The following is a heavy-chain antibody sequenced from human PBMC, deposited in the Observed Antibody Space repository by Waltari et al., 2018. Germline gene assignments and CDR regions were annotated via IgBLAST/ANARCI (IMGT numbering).Heavy chain of an antibody. V-gene: IGHV3-23*01. CDR3: AQGLWYFDY. CDR2: INSGGST. J-gene: IGHJ4*02. D-gene: IGHD2-21*01. Sequence: EVQLLASGGGLVQPGGSLSLSCAASGSSFSIDGLSWVRQAPGKGLEWVSGINSGGSTNYADSVKGRFTISRDNSKNTLYLHMNSLRAEDTAVYYCAQGLWYFDYWGQGTLVTVSS. CDR1: GSSFSIDG.